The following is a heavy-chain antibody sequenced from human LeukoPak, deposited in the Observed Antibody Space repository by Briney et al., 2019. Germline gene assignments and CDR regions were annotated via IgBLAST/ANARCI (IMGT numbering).Heavy chain of an antibody. CDR2: IYYSGST. Sequence: PSETLSLTCTVSGGSISSYYWSWIRQPPGKGLEWIGYIYYSGSTNYNPSLKSRVTISVDTSKNQFSLKLSSVTAADTAVYYCARGSIQLWAQYYYYYMDVWGKGTTVTVSS. CDR3: ARGSIQLWAQYYYYYMDV. V-gene: IGHV4-59*01. CDR1: GGSISSYY. J-gene: IGHJ6*03. D-gene: IGHD5-18*01.